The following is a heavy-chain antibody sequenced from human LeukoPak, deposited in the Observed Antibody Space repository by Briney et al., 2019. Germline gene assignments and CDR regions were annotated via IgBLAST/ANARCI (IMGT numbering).Heavy chain of an antibody. CDR2: IYYSGST. Sequence: PSETLSLTCTVSGGSISSSSYYWGWIRQPPGKGLEWIGSIYYSGSTYYNPSLKSRVTISVDTSKNQFSLKLSSVTAADTAVYYCARLLVRLWFGERNPRFDYWGQGTLVTVSS. J-gene: IGHJ4*02. CDR1: GGSISSSSYY. V-gene: IGHV4-39*01. D-gene: IGHD3-10*01. CDR3: ARLLVRLWFGERNPRFDY.